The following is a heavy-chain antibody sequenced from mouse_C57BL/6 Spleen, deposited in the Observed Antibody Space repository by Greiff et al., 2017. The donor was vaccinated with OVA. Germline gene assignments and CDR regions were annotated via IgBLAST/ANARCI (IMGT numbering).Heavy chain of an antibody. V-gene: IGHV1-20*01. CDR2: INTYNGDT. CDR1: GYSFTGYF. Sequence: EVQLQQSGPELVKPGDSVKISCKASGYSFTGYFMNWVMQSHGKSLEWIGRINTYNGDTFYNQKFKGKATLTVDKSSSTAHMELRSLTSEDSAVYYCARGIYYDYDGYFDVWGTGTTVTVSS. CDR3: ARGIYYDYDGYFDV. D-gene: IGHD2-4*01. J-gene: IGHJ1*03.